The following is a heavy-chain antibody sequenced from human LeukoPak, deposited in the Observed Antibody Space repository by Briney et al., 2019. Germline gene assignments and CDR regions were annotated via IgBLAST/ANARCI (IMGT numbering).Heavy chain of an antibody. V-gene: IGHV4-59*01. CDR2: IYYSGST. CDR3: ARGRIAARPYYYYYMDV. J-gene: IGHJ6*03. D-gene: IGHD6-6*01. Sequence: PSETLSLTCTVSGGSISSYYWSWIRQPPGKGLEWIGYIYYSGSTNYNPSLKSRVTISVDTSKNQFSLKLSSVTAADTAVYYWARGRIAARPYYYYYMDVWGKGTTVTVSS. CDR1: GGSISSYY.